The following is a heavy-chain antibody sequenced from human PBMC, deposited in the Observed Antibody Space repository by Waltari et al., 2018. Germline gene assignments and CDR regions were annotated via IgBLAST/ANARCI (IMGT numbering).Heavy chain of an antibody. V-gene: IGHV3-33*01. CDR1: GFPFSSYG. CDR2: VWDDESQK. J-gene: IGHJ6*02. CDR3: ARENNVGSSPADV. D-gene: IGHD1-20*01. Sequence: QVQLVESGGGVVQPGRSLRLPCAASGFPFSSYGMHWVRQAPGKGLEWVAVVWDDESQKYYADSLKGRFTISRDNSKNTLYLQMNSLRAEDTAVYYCARENNVGSSPADVWGQGTTVTVSS.